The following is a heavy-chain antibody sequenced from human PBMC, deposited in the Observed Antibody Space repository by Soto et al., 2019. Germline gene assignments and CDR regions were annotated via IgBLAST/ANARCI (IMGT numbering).Heavy chain of an antibody. Sequence: EVQLLESGGGLVQPGGSLRLSCAASGFTFSSYAMSWVRQAPGKGLEWVSTISGSGGSTYYADSVKGRFTISRDNSKNTLYLQVNSLRAEDTAVSYFAKCSPRYSSCLKAYYVEYWGQGTLVPVSS. V-gene: IGHV3-23*01. J-gene: IGHJ4*02. CDR2: ISGSGGST. CDR1: GFTFSSYA. CDR3: AKCSPRYSSCLKAYYVEY. D-gene: IGHD6-19*01.